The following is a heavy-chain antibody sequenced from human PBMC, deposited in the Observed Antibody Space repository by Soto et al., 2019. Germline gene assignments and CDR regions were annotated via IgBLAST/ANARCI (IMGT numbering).Heavy chain of an antibody. J-gene: IGHJ4*02. CDR2: INDSGNSP. Sequence: PGGSLRLSCAATGFTFSTYAMSWVRQAPGKGLEWVSGINDSGNSPYYTDSVRGRFTISRDNSKNTLFLQMNSLRAEDTAVYYCAKGGSPYYPRFFDNWGQGTLVTVSS. D-gene: IGHD3-22*01. CDR3: AKGGSPYYPRFFDN. V-gene: IGHV3-23*01. CDR1: GFTFSTYA.